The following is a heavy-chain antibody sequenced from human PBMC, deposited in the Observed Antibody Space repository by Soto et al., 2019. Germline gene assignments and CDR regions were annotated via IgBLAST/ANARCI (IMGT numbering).Heavy chain of an antibody. CDR1: GYTFTSYG. CDR3: ARDRYCSGRRCSLDY. D-gene: IGHD2-15*01. V-gene: IGHV1-18*01. CDR2: INAYKGNT. J-gene: IGHJ4*02. Sequence: ASVKVSCKASGYTFTSYGISWVRQAPGQGLERMGWINAYKGNTNYAKKLQSRVTMNTNTYTSTAYVELRSLRSDDTAVYYCARDRYCSGRRCSLDYWVQGTLVTVST.